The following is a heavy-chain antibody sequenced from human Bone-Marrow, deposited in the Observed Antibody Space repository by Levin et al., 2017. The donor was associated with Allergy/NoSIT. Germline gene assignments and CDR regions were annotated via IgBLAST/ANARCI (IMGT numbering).Heavy chain of an antibody. CDR3: AREGYAGADAFEI. CDR1: GFTFSYYW. D-gene: IGHD5-12*01. V-gene: IGHV3-74*01. CDR2: TNGDGTIT. J-gene: IGHJ3*02. Sequence: GGSLRLSCPASGFTFSYYWMHWVRQAPGKGLVWVSRTNGDGTITSYADFVKGRFTISRDNDKNTLYPQMNSLRVDDTAVYYCAREGYAGADAFEIWGPGTMVVVSS.